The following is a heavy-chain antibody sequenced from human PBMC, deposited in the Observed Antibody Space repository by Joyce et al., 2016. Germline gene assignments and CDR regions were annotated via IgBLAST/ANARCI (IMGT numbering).Heavy chain of an antibody. J-gene: IGHJ4*02. Sequence: VQLLQSGGGSVQPGGSLRLSCAASGFTFSTSDMTWVRQAPGKGLEWDSSISNSGGSTYYADSVKGRFTVSRDNSRNTLYLQMNSLRAEDTAVYYCAKDSTSWSFWGQGILVTVSS. CDR1: GFTFSTSD. V-gene: IGHV3-23*01. D-gene: IGHD2-2*01. CDR3: AKDSTSWSF. CDR2: ISNSGGST.